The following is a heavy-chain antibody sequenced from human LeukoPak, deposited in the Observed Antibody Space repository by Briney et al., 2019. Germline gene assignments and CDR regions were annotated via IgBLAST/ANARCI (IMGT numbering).Heavy chain of an antibody. Sequence: PGGSLRLSCAASAFTFSSYSMNWVRQAPGKGLEWVGRIKSKTDGGTTDYAAPVKGRFTISRDDSKNTLYLQMNSLKTEDTAVYYCTTDADVDIVATIDLRLDYWGQGTLVTVSS. CDR3: TTDADVDIVATIDLRLDY. CDR1: AFTFSSYS. D-gene: IGHD5-12*01. J-gene: IGHJ4*02. CDR2: IKSKTDGGTT. V-gene: IGHV3-15*01.